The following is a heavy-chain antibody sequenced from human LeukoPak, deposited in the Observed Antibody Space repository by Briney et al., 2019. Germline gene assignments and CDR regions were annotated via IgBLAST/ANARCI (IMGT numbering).Heavy chain of an antibody. Sequence: PSETLSLTCTVSGGSISSYYWSWIRQPPGKGLEWIGYIYYSGSTNYNPSLKSRVTISVDTSKNQFSLKLSSVTAADTAVYYCARGQAALGSDYWGQGTLVTVPS. J-gene: IGHJ4*02. CDR3: ARGQAALGSDY. CDR2: IYYSGST. D-gene: IGHD6-13*01. V-gene: IGHV4-59*01. CDR1: GGSISSYY.